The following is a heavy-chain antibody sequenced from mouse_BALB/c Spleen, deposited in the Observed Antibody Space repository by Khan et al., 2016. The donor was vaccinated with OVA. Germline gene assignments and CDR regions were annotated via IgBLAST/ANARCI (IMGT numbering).Heavy chain of an antibody. Sequence: VQLKQSGTVLARPGASVKMSCKGSGYTFTNYWMHWVKQRPGQGLEWIGVIYPGNSDTNYNQKFKGKAKLTAVTSTSTAYMQLNSLTNEESAGYDGTRNGFGNYGSWDYWGQGTTLTVSS. CDR1: GYTFTNYW. D-gene: IGHD1-1*01. J-gene: IGHJ2*01. V-gene: IGHV1-5*01. CDR3: TRNGFGNYGSWDY. CDR2: IYPGNSDT.